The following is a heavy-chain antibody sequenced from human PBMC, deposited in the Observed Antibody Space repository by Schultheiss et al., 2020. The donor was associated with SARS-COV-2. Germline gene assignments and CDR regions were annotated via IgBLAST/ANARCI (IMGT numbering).Heavy chain of an antibody. CDR3: ARGTPSWNDEDYYYGMDV. J-gene: IGHJ6*02. D-gene: IGHD1-1*01. V-gene: IGHV4-59*01. CDR1: GCSISSYY. Sequence: SETLTLTCTASGCSISSYYLSWIRQPPGKGLEWIGYIYYSGSTNYNPSLKSRVTISVDTSKNQFSQKLSSVTAADTAVYYCARGTPSWNDEDYYYGMDVWGQGTTVTVAS. CDR2: IYYSGST.